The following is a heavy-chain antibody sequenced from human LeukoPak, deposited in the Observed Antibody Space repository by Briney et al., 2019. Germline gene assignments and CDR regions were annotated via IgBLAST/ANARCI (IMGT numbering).Heavy chain of an antibody. D-gene: IGHD2-2*01. CDR1: GFTFSSHW. J-gene: IGHJ4*02. CDR2: IKENGSEK. CDR3: ARDRWDIVVVPAAFNFDF. Sequence: GGSLRLSCAGSGFTFSSHWMSWVRQAPGKGLEWVANIKENGSEKYYVDSVKGRFTISRDNAKNSLYLQMNSLRVEDTAVYYCARDRWDIVVVPAAFNFDFWGQGTLVTVSS. V-gene: IGHV3-7*01.